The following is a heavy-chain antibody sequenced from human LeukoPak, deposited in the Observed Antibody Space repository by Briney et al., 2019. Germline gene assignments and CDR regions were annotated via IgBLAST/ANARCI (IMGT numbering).Heavy chain of an antibody. D-gene: IGHD6-19*01. CDR1: GGSISSSSYY. J-gene: IGHJ4*02. Sequence: SETLSLTCTVSGGSISSSSYYWGWIRQPPGKGLEWIGSIYHSGSTYYNPSLKSRVTISVDTSKNQFSLKLSSVTAADTAVYYCARRSSGWYLDGWGQGTLVTVSS. V-gene: IGHV4-39*07. CDR3: ARRSSGWYLDG. CDR2: IYHSGST.